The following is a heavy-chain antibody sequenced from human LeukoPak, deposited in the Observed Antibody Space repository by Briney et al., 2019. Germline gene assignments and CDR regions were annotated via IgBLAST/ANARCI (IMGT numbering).Heavy chain of an antibody. V-gene: IGHV1-18*04. CDR1: GYIFTDYY. D-gene: IGHD6-13*01. CDR2: ISAYNGNT. J-gene: IGHJ5*02. CDR3: ATIIAAAGKNWFDP. Sequence: GASVKVSCKASGYIFTDYYMHWVRQAPGQGLEWMGWISAYNGNTNYAQKLQGRVTMTTDTSTSTAYMELRSLRSDDTAVYYCATIIAAAGKNWFDPWGQGTLVTVSS.